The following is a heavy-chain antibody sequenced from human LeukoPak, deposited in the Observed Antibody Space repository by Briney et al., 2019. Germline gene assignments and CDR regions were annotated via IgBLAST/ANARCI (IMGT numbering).Heavy chain of an antibody. D-gene: IGHD6-19*01. CDR3: ARGLGMMYSGWYRGRAFDI. V-gene: IGHV4-34*01. CDR2: INHSGST. Sequence: SETLSLTCAVYGGSFSGYYWSWIRQPPGKGLEWIGEINHSGSTNYNPSLKSRVTISVDTSKNQFSLKLSSVTAADTAVYYCARGLGMMYSGWYRGRAFDIWGQGTMVTVSS. J-gene: IGHJ3*02. CDR1: GGSFSGYY.